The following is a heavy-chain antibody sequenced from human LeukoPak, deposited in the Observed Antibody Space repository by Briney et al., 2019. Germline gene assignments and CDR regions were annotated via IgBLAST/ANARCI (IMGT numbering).Heavy chain of an antibody. CDR1: GGSISSSIYY. J-gene: IGHJ4*02. CDR3: ARLGGITMVRGVIFDY. D-gene: IGHD3-10*01. CDR2: IYYSGSN. Sequence: KASETLSLTCTVSGGSISSSIYYWGWIRQPPGKGLEWIGSIYYSGSNYYNPSLKSRVTISVDTSKNQFSLKLSSVTAADTAVYYCARLGGITMVRGVIFDYWGQGTLVTVSS. V-gene: IGHV4-39*01.